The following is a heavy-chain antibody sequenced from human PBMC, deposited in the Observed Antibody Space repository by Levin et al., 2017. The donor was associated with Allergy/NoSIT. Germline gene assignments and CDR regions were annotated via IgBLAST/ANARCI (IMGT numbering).Heavy chain of an antibody. CDR3: TTASYGLSWS. V-gene: IGHV3-15*01. CDR2: IKSKTNGGTT. J-gene: IGHJ4*02. Sequence: GGSLRLSCSTSGFIFSNAWMNWVRQAPGKGLEWVGRIKSKTNGGTTDYAAPVKDRFTISRDDSKSTLYLQMNSLKTEDTGMYYCTTASYGLSWSWGQGTLVTVSS. D-gene: IGHD3-10*01. CDR1: GFIFSNAW.